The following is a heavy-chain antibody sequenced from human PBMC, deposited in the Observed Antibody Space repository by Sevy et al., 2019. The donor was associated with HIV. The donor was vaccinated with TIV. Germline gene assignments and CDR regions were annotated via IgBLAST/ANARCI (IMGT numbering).Heavy chain of an antibody. Sequence: GGSLRLSCAASGFTFSNYELNWVRQAPGKGLEWVSYISSSGSTIYYADSMKGRFTISRDNAKNSLFLQMNSLRAEDTAVYYCVRQGFTMILGPGYFHHWGLRTLVTVSS. D-gene: IGHD3-22*01. CDR2: ISSSGSTI. V-gene: IGHV3-48*03. J-gene: IGHJ1*01. CDR1: GFTFSNYE. CDR3: VRQGFTMILGPGYFHH.